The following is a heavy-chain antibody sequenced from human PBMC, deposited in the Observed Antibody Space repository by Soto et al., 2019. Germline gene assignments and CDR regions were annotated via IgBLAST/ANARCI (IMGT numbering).Heavy chain of an antibody. CDR3: PFGWGGGHEGY. Sequence: EVQKLDSGGGLVQPGGSLRLSCAASGLTFSAYPMSWVRQAPGKGLEWVSSISGSGDRTYYADSVKGRFTISRDNSKNTLYLQMNSLRVEDTAVYFCPFGWGGGHEGYWGQGTLVTVSS. V-gene: IGHV3-23*01. CDR1: GLTFSAYP. J-gene: IGHJ4*02. D-gene: IGHD5-12*01. CDR2: ISGSGDRT.